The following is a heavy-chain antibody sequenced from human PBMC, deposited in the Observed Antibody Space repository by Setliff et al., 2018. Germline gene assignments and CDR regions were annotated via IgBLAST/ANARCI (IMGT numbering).Heavy chain of an antibody. CDR2: IYQSGTT. Sequence: PSETLSLTCTVSGESIRSNNWWNWVRQPPGKGLEWIGDIYQSGTTNYNPSLKSRVTISADTSKNQFSLKLKSVTAADTAVYYCARAPGRNIREDYWGQGALVTVSS. V-gene: IGHV4-4*02. CDR1: GESIRSNNW. D-gene: IGHD3-10*01. J-gene: IGHJ4*02. CDR3: ARAPGRNIREDY.